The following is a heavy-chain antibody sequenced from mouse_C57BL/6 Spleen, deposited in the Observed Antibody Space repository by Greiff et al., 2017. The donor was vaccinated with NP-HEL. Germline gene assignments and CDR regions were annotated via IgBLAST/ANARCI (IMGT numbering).Heavy chain of an antibody. D-gene: IGHD2-2*01. CDR3: ARNLYYGDDAGGDYAMDY. V-gene: IGHV1-55*01. CDR2: IYPGSGST. Sequence: QVQLQQPGAELVKPGASVKMSCKASGYTFTSYWITWVKQRPGQGLERIGDIYPGSGSTNYNEKFKSKATLTVDTSSSTAYMQLSSLTSEDSAVYYGARNLYYGDDAGGDYAMDYWGQGTSVTVSS. J-gene: IGHJ4*01. CDR1: GYTFTSYW.